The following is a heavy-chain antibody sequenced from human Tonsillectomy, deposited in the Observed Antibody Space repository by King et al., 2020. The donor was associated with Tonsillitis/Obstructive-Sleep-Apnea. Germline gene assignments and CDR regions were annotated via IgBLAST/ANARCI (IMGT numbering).Heavy chain of an antibody. J-gene: IGHJ4*02. CDR3: AREGMDTAMAFDC. CDR1: GFTFSTYA. V-gene: IGHV3-30*04. D-gene: IGHD5-18*01. CDR2: ISNDGSNK. Sequence: HVQLVESGGGVVQPGRSLRLSCAASGFTFSTYAMHWVRQAPGKGLEWVAVISNDGSNKYYADSVKGRFTMSRDNSKSTLYLQMSSLRAEDTAVYYCAREGMDTAMAFDCWGQGILVTVSS.